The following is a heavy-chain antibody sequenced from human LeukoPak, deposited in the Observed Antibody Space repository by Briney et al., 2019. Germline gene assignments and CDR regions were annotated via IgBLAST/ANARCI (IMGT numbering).Heavy chain of an antibody. CDR2: IYYSGST. V-gene: IGHV4-39*07. Sequence: SETLSLTCTVSGGSISSSSYYWGWIRQPPGKGLEWIGSIYYSGSTYYNPSLKSRVTISVDTSKNQFSLKLSSVTAADTPVYYCARGPGGIVGALYYYYMDVWGKGTTVTVSS. CDR3: ARGPGGIVGALYYYYMDV. J-gene: IGHJ6*03. CDR1: GGSISSSSYY. D-gene: IGHD1-26*01.